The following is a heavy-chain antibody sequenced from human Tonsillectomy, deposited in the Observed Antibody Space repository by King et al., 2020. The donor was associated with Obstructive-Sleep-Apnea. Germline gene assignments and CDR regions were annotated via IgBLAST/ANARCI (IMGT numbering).Heavy chain of an antibody. D-gene: IGHD6-6*01. J-gene: IGHJ4*02. CDR2: ISSSSSTI. Sequence: VQLVESGGGLVQPGGSLRLSCAASGFTFSSYSMNWGRQAPGKGLEWVSYISSSSSTIYYDDSVKGRFTISRDNAKNSLYLQMNSRRAEDTAVYYCARQYSSSLYYFDYWGQGTLVTVSS. V-gene: IGHV3-48*04. CDR3: ARQYSSSLYYFDY. CDR1: GFTFSSYS.